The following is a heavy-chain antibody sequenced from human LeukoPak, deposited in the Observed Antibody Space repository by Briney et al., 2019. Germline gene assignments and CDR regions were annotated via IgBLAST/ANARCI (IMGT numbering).Heavy chain of an antibody. CDR1: GFTFSSYA. D-gene: IGHD5-24*01. CDR2: IKQDGSEK. V-gene: IGHV3-7*01. CDR3: ANGDGFDY. J-gene: IGHJ4*02. Sequence: GGSLRLSCAASGFTFSSYAMSWVRQAPGKGREWVANIKQDGSEKYYVDSVKGRFTISRDNAKNSLYLQMNSLRAEDTAVYYCANGDGFDYWGQGTLVTVSS.